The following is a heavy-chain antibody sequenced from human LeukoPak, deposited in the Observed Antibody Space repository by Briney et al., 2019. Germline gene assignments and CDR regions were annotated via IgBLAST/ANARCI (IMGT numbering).Heavy chain of an antibody. D-gene: IGHD3-10*01. CDR1: GFTVSSNY. V-gene: IGHV3-23*01. CDR2: INGGGGGT. Sequence: AGGYLRLSCAASGFTVSSNYMSWVRQAPEKGLEWLSTINGGGGGTYYADSVTGRFTISSDTSQNTLYLQMNSLRTDDTAVYYCAKANPTPRGVNFDYWGQGTLVTVSS. J-gene: IGHJ4*02. CDR3: AKANPTPRGVNFDY.